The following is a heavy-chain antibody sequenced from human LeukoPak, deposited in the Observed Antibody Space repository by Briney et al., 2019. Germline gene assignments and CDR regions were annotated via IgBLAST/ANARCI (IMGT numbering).Heavy chain of an antibody. Sequence: SETLSLTCAVYGGSFSGYYWSWIRQPPVKGLEWIGEINHSGSTNYNPSLKSRVTISVDTSKNQFSLKLSSVTAADTAVYFCARHSPNYDFWSGQPQNLDYWGQGTLVTVSS. CDR1: GGSFSGYY. CDR2: INHSGST. D-gene: IGHD3-3*01. CDR3: ARHSPNYDFWSGQPQNLDY. V-gene: IGHV4-34*01. J-gene: IGHJ4*02.